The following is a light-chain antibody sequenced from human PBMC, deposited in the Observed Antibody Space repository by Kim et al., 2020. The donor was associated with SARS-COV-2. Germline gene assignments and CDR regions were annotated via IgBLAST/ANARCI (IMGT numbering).Light chain of an antibody. CDR2: GAS. Sequence: EIVLTQSPGTLSLSPGERATLSCRASQTVTSNYLAWYQQKPGQAPRLLIYGASSRATGISDRFSGSGSGTDFTLTISRLEPEDFAVYYCQKYGSSPATFGQGTKV. V-gene: IGKV3-20*01. CDR3: QKYGSSPAT. CDR1: QTVTSNY. J-gene: IGKJ1*01.